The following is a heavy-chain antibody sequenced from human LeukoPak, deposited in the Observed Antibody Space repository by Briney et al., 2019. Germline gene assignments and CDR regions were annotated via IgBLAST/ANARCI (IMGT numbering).Heavy chain of an antibody. V-gene: IGHV1-69*05. D-gene: IGHD4-17*01. CDR2: IIPIFGTA. J-gene: IGHJ4*02. CDR1: RGTFSSYA. Sequence: SVKVSCKASRGTFSSYAFTWVRQAPGQGLEWMGGIIPIFGTANYAQKFQGRVTITTDESTSTAYMELSSLRSEDTAVYYCARGPPYGDYQGYYFDYWGQGALVTVSS. CDR3: ARGPPYGDYQGYYFDY.